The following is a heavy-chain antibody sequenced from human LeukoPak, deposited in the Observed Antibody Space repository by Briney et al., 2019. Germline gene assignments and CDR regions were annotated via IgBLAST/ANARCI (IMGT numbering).Heavy chain of an antibody. V-gene: IGHV4-39*01. Sequence: SETLSLTCTVSGGSISSSSYYWGWIRQPPGKGLEWIGSIFYTGTTFYIPSLKSRLTISVDTSKNQFSLRLTSVTAADTAVYYCARHAPSYDYYGSGGYYMDVWGTGTTVTISS. CDR1: GGSISSSSYY. D-gene: IGHD3-10*01. J-gene: IGHJ6*03. CDR3: ARHAPSYDYYGSGGYYMDV. CDR2: IFYTGTT.